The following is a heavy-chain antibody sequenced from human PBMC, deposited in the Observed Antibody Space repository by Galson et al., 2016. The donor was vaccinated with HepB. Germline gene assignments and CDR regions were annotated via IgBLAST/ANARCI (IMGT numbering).Heavy chain of an antibody. Sequence: SLRLSCAASGFTFINYAMSWVRQAPGEGLEWVSGISGTDGRTLYADSVKGRFTISRDNSKNTLYLQMNSLRADDTAVYYCAKDRNTVVTYGMDVWGQGTTVTVSS. V-gene: IGHV3-23*01. CDR3: AKDRNTVVTYGMDV. D-gene: IGHD4-23*01. J-gene: IGHJ6*02. CDR2: ISGTDGRT. CDR1: GFTFINYA.